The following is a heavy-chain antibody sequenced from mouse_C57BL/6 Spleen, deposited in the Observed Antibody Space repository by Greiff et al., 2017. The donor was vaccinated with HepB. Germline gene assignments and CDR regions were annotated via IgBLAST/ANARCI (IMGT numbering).Heavy chain of an antibody. J-gene: IGHJ3*01. CDR3: AREAAQPTRAWFAY. Sequence: QVQLQQSGAELVRPGASVKLSCKASGYTFTDYYINWVKQRPGQGLEWIARIYPGSGNTYYNEKFKGKATLTAEKSSSTAYMQLSSLTSEDSAVYFCAREAAQPTRAWFAYWGQGTLVTVSA. CDR1: GYTFTDYY. CDR2: IYPGSGNT. D-gene: IGHD3-2*02. V-gene: IGHV1-76*01.